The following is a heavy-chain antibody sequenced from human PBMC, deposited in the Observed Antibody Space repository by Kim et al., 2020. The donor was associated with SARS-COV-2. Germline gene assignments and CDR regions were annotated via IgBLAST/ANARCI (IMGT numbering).Heavy chain of an antibody. CDR1: GFTFSSYG. J-gene: IGHJ6*01. V-gene: IGHV3-33*01. CDR3: ARDGGYLALYYYYG. D-gene: IGHD2-15*01. Sequence: GGSLRLSCAASGFTFSSYGMHWVRQAPGKGLEWVAAIWEDGSTKYSADSVKVQFTISSDSDKTTHTLQMHIHSAKDAAMDYCARDGGYLALYYYYG. CDR2: IWEDGSTK.